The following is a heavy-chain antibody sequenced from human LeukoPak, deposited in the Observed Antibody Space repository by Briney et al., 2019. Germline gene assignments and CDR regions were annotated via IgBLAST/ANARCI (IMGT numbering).Heavy chain of an antibody. CDR3: ARVRSTKEYYYDSSGQGPDY. V-gene: IGHV4-34*01. CDR2: INHSGST. D-gene: IGHD3-22*01. CDR1: GGSFSGYY. J-gene: IGHJ4*02. Sequence: SETLSLTCAVYGGSFSGYYWSWIRQPPGKGLEWIGEINHSGSTNYNPSLKSRVTISVDTSKNQFSLKLSSVTAADTAVYYCARVRSTKEYYYDSSGQGPDYWGQGTLVTVSS.